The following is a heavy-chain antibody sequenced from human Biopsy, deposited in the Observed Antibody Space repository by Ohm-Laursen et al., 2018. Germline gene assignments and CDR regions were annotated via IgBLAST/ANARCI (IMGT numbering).Heavy chain of an antibody. V-gene: IGHV4-31*01. J-gene: IGHJ5*02. CDR3: ARAPYVSGSFGWFDP. Sequence: TLSLTCIVPGDSISSGVYYWNWFRQHPEKGLEWIGYISSGGYRKYTPSLQSLITISMDTSRNQFSLRLNSVTSADTAVYYCARAPYVSGSFGWFDPWGQGIVVTVSS. CDR1: GDSISSGVYY. D-gene: IGHD3-10*01. CDR2: ISSGGYR.